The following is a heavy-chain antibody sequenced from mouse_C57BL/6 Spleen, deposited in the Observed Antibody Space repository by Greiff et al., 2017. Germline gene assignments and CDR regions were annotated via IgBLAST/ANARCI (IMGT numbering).Heavy chain of an antibody. CDR1: GYTFTDYE. Sequence: VQLQESGAELVRPGASVTLSCKASGYTFTDYEMHWVKQTPVHGLEWIGAIDPETGGTAYNQKFKGKAILTADKSSSTAYMELRSLTSEDSAVYYCTREGWDLFDYWGQGTTLTVSS. CDR3: TREGWDLFDY. D-gene: IGHD3-3*01. V-gene: IGHV1-15*01. CDR2: IDPETGGT. J-gene: IGHJ2*01.